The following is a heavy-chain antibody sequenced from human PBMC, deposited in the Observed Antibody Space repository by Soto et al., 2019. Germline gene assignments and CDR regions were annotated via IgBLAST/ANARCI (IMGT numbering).Heavy chain of an antibody. J-gene: IGHJ4*02. CDR2: ISSSGNSI. CDR1: GFTFSDYY. V-gene: IGHV3-11*01. D-gene: IGHD6-13*01. CDR3: ARRAAAGRSFDY. Sequence: GGSLRLSCAASGFTFSDYYMTWIRQAPGKGLEWVSYISSSGNSIYYADSVRGRFTVSRDNAKNSLFLQMNSLRAEDTAVYYCARRAAAGRSFDYWGLGTLVTVSS.